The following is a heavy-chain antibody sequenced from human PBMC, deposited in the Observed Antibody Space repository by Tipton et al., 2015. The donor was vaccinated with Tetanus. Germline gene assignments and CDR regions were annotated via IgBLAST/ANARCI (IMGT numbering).Heavy chain of an antibody. CDR3: ARDQARGARGWNYFDY. CDR1: GGSISSGGYY. Sequence: QTKSLTCTVSGGSISSGGYYWTWIRQHPGKGLEWIGDIYYSGSTYYNPSLKSRVSISEDTSNNQFTVNLNSVTAADTAVYYCARDQARGARGWNYFDYWGQGALVTVSS. CDR2: IYYSGST. D-gene: IGHD1-26*01. J-gene: IGHJ4*02. V-gene: IGHV4-31*03.